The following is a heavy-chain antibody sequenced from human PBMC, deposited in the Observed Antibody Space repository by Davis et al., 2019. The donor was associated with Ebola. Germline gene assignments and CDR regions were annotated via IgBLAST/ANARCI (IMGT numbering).Heavy chain of an antibody. J-gene: IGHJ4*02. CDR2: ISSGSFTI. Sequence: GESLKISCAASGITFSRYSMNWVRQAPGKGLELVAFISSGSFTIHYADSVKGRFTISRDNAKNSLFLQMNSLRDEDTAVYYCARWSILGQWGQGTLVTVSS. CDR1: GITFSRYS. CDR3: ARWSILGQ. V-gene: IGHV3-48*02. D-gene: IGHD3-3*01.